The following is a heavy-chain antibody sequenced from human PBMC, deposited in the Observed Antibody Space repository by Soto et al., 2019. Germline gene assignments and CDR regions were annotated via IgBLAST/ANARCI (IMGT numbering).Heavy chain of an antibody. CDR3: ARDGGQLWFYNNWFDP. CDR2: INPNGGGT. CDR1: GYTFTGYY. J-gene: IGHJ5*02. Sequence: QVQLVQSGAEVKKPGASVKVSCKASGYTFTGYYMHWVRQAPGQGLEWMGWINPNGGGTNYAQKFQGRVTMTRDTSISTADMELSRLGSDDTAVYYCARDGGQLWFYNNWFDPWGQGTLVTVSS. V-gene: IGHV1-2*02. D-gene: IGHD5-18*01.